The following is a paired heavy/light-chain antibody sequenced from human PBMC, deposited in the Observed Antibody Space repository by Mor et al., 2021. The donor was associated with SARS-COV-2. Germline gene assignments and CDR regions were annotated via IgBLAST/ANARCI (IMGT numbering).Light chain of an antibody. CDR1: SSDVGSYNR. CDR2: EVS. Sequence: QSALTQPPSVSGSPGQSVTISCTGTSSDVGSYNRVSWYQQPPGTAPKLMIYEVSNRPSGVPDRFSGSKSGNTASLTISGLQAEDEADYYCSSYTSRTTFVVFGGGTKLTVL. J-gene: IGLJ2*01. V-gene: IGLV2-18*02. CDR3: SSYTSRTTFVV.
Heavy chain of an antibody. CDR1: GGSISSSSYY. D-gene: IGHD1-26*01. CDR3: ARLGGMVGTTFWAFDY. V-gene: IGHV4-39*01. Sequence: QLQLQESGPGLVKSSETLSLTCTVSGGSISSSSYYWGWIRQSPGKGLEWIGTIYYSGSTYYNPSLRSRVTISVDTSKNQFSLQLSSVTAADTAVYFCARLGGMVGTTFWAFDYWGQGTLVTVSS. CDR2: IYYSGST. J-gene: IGHJ4*02.